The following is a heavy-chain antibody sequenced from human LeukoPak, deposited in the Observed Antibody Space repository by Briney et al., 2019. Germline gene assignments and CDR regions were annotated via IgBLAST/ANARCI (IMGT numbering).Heavy chain of an antibody. J-gene: IGHJ5*02. Sequence: GGSLRLSCAASGFTFSSYGMHWVRQAPGKGLEWVAVIWYDGSNKYYADSVKGRFTISRDNSKNTLYLQMNSLRGEDRAVYYCAKDEDESITGGNWFDPWGQGTLVTVSS. V-gene: IGHV3-30*02. CDR2: IWYDGSNK. CDR1: GFTFSSYG. CDR3: AKDEDESITGGNWFDP. D-gene: IGHD1-20*01.